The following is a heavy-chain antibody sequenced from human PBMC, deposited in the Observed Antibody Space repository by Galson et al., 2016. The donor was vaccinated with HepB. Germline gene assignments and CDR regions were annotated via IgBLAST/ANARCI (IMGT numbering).Heavy chain of an antibody. Sequence: SVKVSCKASGYPFPSYDINWLRQATGQGLEWMGWMNPYRGTTGYAQKFQGRVSMTRDTSTATAYMDLSSLTSEDTAVYYCATGPYRGLDVWGPGTTVRVSS. CDR1: GYPFPSYD. CDR3: ATGPYRGLDV. V-gene: IGHV1-8*01. D-gene: IGHD1-14*01. CDR2: MNPYRGTT. J-gene: IGHJ6*02.